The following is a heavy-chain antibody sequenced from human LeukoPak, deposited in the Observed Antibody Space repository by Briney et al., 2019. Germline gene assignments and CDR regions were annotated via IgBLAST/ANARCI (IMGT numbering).Heavy chain of an antibody. V-gene: IGHV3-53*01. J-gene: IGHJ6*02. CDR1: GFTVSSNY. CDR3: ARGRNIVVVPAAISWDYGMDV. Sequence: PGGSLRLSCAASGFTVSSNYMSWVRQAPGKGLEWVSVIYSGGSTYYADSVKGRFTISRDNSKNTLYLQMNSLRAEDTAVYYCARGRNIVVVPAAISWDYGMDVWGQGTTVTVSS. CDR2: IYSGGST. D-gene: IGHD2-2*01.